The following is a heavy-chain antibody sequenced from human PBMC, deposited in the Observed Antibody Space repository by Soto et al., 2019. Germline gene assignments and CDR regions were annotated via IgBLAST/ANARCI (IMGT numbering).Heavy chain of an antibody. CDR1: GGTFNNYA. D-gene: IGHD2-15*01. CDR2: IIPMFETV. J-gene: IGHJ6*02. Sequence: QEQLLQSGAEVRKPGSSVKVSCKASGGTFNNYAVSWVRQAPGQGLEWMGGIIPMFETVNYAQRFQGRLTNAADESTSTAYMELTSLTSADTAIYFCARGLRTGNYGMDVWGQGTTVTVSS. V-gene: IGHV1-69*01. CDR3: ARGLRTGNYGMDV.